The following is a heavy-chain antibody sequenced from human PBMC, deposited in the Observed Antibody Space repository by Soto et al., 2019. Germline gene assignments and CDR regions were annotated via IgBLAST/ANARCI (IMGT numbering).Heavy chain of an antibody. CDR3: AKGEAEGPGYDD. Sequence: QVQLQESGPGLVKPSQTLSLTCTVSGGSISSGFAYWSWIRQRPVKVLEWIGNVYYSGSTYYNPSLKGRVAISVDTSKNHFSLNLRSVTAADTAIYYCAKGEAEGPGYDDWGQGTLVTVSS. CDR2: VYYSGST. V-gene: IGHV4-31*03. D-gene: IGHD6-25*01. J-gene: IGHJ4*02. CDR1: GGSISSGFAY.